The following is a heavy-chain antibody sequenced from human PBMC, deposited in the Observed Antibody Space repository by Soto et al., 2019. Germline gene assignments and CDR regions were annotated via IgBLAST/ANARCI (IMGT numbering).Heavy chain of an antibody. CDR2: ITDTGGDK. J-gene: IGHJ4*02. V-gene: IGHV3-23*01. Sequence: GGSLRLSCVASGITFGGRAMSWVHQAPGEGLEWVSTITDTGGDKTYADSVRGQFTMSRANSKKTLYLQMNSLRVENSALYSCARGSTDTYPGSRICEFGGQGTLVTVSS. CDR3: ARGSTDTYPGSRICEF. D-gene: IGHD3-10*01. CDR1: GITFGGRA.